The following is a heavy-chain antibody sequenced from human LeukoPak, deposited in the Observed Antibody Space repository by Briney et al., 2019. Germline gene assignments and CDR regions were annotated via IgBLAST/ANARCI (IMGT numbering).Heavy chain of an antibody. CDR2: IYHSGTT. Sequence: PSETLSLTRTVSGGSISGYYWGWIRQPPGRGLEWIGGIYHSGTTYYKPSLKSRVTISVYTSKNQFSLKLSSVTTADTAVYYCARDEAPEYWGQGTLVTVSS. CDR3: ARDEAPEY. CDR1: GGSISGYY. J-gene: IGHJ4*02. V-gene: IGHV4-38-2*02.